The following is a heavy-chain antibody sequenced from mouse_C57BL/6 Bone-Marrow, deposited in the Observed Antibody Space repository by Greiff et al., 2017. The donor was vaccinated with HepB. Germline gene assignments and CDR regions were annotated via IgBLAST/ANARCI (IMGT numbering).Heavy chain of an antibody. CDR2: IDPSDSYT. V-gene: IGHV1-50*01. Sequence: QVHVKQPGAELVKPGASVKLSCKASGYTFTSYWMQWVKQRPGQGLEWIGEIDPSDSYTNYNQKFKGKATLTVDTSSSTAYMQLSSLTSEDSSVYYCARSGVLAAYWGQGTLVTVSA. D-gene: IGHD3-1*01. CDR3: ARSGVLAAY. CDR1: GYTFTSYW. J-gene: IGHJ3*01.